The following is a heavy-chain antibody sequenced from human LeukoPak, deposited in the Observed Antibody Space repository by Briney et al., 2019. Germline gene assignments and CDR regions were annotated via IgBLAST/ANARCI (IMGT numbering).Heavy chain of an antibody. V-gene: IGHV3-23*01. D-gene: IGHD2-2*01. Sequence: HPGGSLRLSCAASGFTFSSYAMSWVRQAPGKRLEWVSGISANGGSTYYADSVKGRFTISRDNSKNTLYLQMNSLRAEDTAVYYCAKEEAFVVPAASLDYWGQGTLVTVSS. CDR2: ISANGGST. J-gene: IGHJ4*02. CDR3: AKEEAFVVPAASLDY. CDR1: GFTFSSYA.